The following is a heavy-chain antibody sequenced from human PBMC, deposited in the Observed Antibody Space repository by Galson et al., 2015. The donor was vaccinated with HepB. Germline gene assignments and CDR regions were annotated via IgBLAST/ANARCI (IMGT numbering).Heavy chain of an antibody. CDR1: GYTFTSYA. D-gene: IGHD2-15*01. J-gene: IGHJ4*02. CDR3: AREGDIGRFVRPLDY. CDR2: INAGNGNT. V-gene: IGHV1-3*01. Sequence: SVKVSCKASGYTFTSYAMHWVRQAPGQRLEWMGWINAGNGNTKYSQKFQGRVTITRDTSASTAYMELSSLRSEDTAVYYCAREGDIGRFVRPLDYWGQGTLVTVSS.